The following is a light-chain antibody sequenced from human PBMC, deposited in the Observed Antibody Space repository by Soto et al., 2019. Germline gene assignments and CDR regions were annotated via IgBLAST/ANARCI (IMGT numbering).Light chain of an antibody. Sequence: QSVLTQPPSSSGTPGQRVTISCSGSSSNIGVNTVNWYQQFPGTAPKLLLRNNDQRPSGVPDRFSGSKSGTSASLAISALQSEDEAEYYCAAWDDRLRGVVIGGGTKLTVL. J-gene: IGLJ2*01. CDR2: NND. CDR3: AAWDDRLRGVV. CDR1: SSNIGVNT. V-gene: IGLV1-44*01.